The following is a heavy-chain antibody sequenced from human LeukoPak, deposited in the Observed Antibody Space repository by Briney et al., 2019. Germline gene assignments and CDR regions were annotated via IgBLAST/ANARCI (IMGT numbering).Heavy chain of an antibody. CDR3: GRRQSSGYDFDF. D-gene: IGHD5-12*01. J-gene: IGHJ4*02. CDR2: IYPRDSDT. Sequence: GESLKISCKGSGYIFTNFWIGWVRQMPGKGLEWMGIIYPRDSDTRYSPSFQGQVTVSADKSISTAYLQWNTLEASDTAMYYCGRRQSSGYDFDFWGQGTLVTVSS. CDR1: GYIFTNFW. V-gene: IGHV5-51*01.